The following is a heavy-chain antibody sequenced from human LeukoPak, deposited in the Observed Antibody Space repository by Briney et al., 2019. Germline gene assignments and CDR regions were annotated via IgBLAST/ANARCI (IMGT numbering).Heavy chain of an antibody. CDR2: IASDGSST. CDR1: GFTFSSYW. V-gene: IGHV3-74*01. D-gene: IGHD4-23*01. CDR3: ARGRPHGNDY. J-gene: IGHJ4*02. Sequence: GGSLRLSCAASGFTFSSYWMNWVRQAPGKGLVWVSRIASDGSSTTYADSVRGRFSISRDNAENTLYLQMNSLRVEDTAVYYCARGRPHGNDYWGQGTLVTVSS.